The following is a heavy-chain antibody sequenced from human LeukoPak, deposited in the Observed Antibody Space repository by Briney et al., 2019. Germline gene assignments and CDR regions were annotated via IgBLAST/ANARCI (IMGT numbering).Heavy chain of an antibody. D-gene: IGHD3-22*01. J-gene: IGHJ4*02. CDR1: GFTFTNYW. CDR2: IDIDGTGT. CDR3: ANNYDSSGYQSY. Sequence: GGSLRLSCAASGFTFTNYWMHWVRQAPGKGLVWVSRIDIDGTGTSYADSVKGRFTISRDDSKNTLYLQMNSLKTEDTAVYYCANNYDSSGYQSYWGQGTLVTVSS. V-gene: IGHV3-74*01.